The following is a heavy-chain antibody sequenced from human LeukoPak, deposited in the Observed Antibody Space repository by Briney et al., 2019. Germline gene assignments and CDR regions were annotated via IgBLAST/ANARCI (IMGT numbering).Heavy chain of an antibody. CDR2: IIPMFRTA. CDR1: GGTFSSYA. V-gene: IGHV1-69*01. CDR3: ARRVRRGVSHPPHYYYYYAMDV. Sequence: ASVKVSCKSSGGTFSSYAISWVRQAPGQGLEWMGGIIPMFRTANYAQKFQGRVTITADESTSTAYMELSSLRSEDTAVYYCARRVRRGVSHPPHYYYYYAMDVWGKGTTIAVSA. D-gene: IGHD3-10*01. J-gene: IGHJ6*04.